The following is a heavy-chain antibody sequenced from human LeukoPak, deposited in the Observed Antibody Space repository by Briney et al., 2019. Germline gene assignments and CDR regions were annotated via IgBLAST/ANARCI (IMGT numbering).Heavy chain of an antibody. J-gene: IGHJ4*02. V-gene: IGHV3-30*02. CDR3: ARGYGSGPFYFDY. CDR1: GFTFSSYG. D-gene: IGHD3-10*01. Sequence: PGGSPRLSCAASGFTFSSYGMHWVRQAPGKGLEWVAFIRYDGSNKYYADSVKGRFTISRDNSKNTLYLQMNSLRAEDTAVYYCARGYGSGPFYFDYWGQGTLVTVSS. CDR2: IRYDGSNK.